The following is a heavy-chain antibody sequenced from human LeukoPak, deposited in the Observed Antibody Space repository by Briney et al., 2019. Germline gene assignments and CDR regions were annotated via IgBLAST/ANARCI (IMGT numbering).Heavy chain of an antibody. CDR2: IKQDGSEK. J-gene: IGHJ2*01. D-gene: IGHD3-22*01. Sequence: PGGSLRLSCAASGFTFSSYWMSWVRQAPGKGLEWVANIKQDGSEKYYVDSVKGRFTISRDNAKNSLYLQMNGLRAEDTAVYYCARELIWNYYDTPESWYFDLWGRGTLVTVSS. CDR3: ARELIWNYYDTPESWYFDL. V-gene: IGHV3-7*01. CDR1: GFTFSSYW.